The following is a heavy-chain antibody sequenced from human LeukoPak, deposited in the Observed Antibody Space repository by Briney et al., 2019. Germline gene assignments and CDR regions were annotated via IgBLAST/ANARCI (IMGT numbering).Heavy chain of an antibody. V-gene: IGHV4-30-2*01. Sequence: SQTLSLTCTVSGGSISSGGYYWSWIRQPPGKGLEWIGYIYHSGSTYYNPSLKSRVTISVDRSKNQFSLKLSSVTAADTAVYYCAREPELGDAFDIWGQGTVVTVSS. CDR3: AREPELGDAFDI. CDR1: GGSISSGGYY. D-gene: IGHD7-27*01. J-gene: IGHJ3*02. CDR2: IYHSGST.